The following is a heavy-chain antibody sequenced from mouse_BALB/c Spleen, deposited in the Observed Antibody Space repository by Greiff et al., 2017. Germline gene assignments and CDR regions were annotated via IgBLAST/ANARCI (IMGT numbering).Heavy chain of an antibody. J-gene: IGHJ3*01. CDR2: ISSGGST. V-gene: IGHV5-6-5*01. CDR3: AKRDMITTEFAY. Sequence: EVMLVESGGGLVKPGGSLKLSCAASGFTFSSYAMSWVLQTPEKRLEWVASISSGGSTYYPDSVKGRFTISRDNARNILYLQMSSLRSEDTAMYYCAKRDMITTEFAYWGQGTLVTVSA. D-gene: IGHD2-4*01. CDR1: GFTFSSYA.